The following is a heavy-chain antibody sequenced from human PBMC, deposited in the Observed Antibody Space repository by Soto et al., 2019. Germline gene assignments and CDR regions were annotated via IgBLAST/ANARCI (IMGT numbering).Heavy chain of an antibody. D-gene: IGHD6-25*01. CDR1: GFTFSSYA. Sequence: EVQLLESGGGLVQPGGSLRLSCAASGFTFSSYAMSWVRQAPGKGLEWVSAISGSGGSTYYADSVKGRFTISRDNSKNTLYLQMNSLRAEDTAVNYGAKVRADPHYYYYYGIEVWGQDTTVTVA. V-gene: IGHV3-23*01. J-gene: IGHJ6*02. CDR3: AKVRADPHYYYYYGIEV. CDR2: ISGSGGST.